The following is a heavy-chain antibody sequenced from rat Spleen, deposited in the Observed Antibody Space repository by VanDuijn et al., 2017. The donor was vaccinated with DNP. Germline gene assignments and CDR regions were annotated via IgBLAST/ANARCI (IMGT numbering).Heavy chain of an antibody. CDR1: GYSITSTY. CDR3: ARWNIGTTTLDY. V-gene: IGHV3-1*01. CDR2: ISYSGST. J-gene: IGHJ2*01. Sequence: EVRLQESGPGLVKPSQSLSLTCSVTGYSITSTYWGWIRKFPGNKLEWTGHISYSGSTTYNPSLKSRISITRDTSKNQFFLQLTSVTTEDTATYYCARWNIGTTTLDYWGQGVMVTVSS. D-gene: IGHD1-5*01.